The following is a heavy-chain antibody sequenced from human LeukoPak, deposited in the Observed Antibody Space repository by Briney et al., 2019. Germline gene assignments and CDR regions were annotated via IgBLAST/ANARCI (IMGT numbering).Heavy chain of an antibody. Sequence: SQTLSLTCTVSGGSISSGGYYWSWIRQPPGKGLEWIGYIYYSGSTNYNPSLKSRVTISVDTSKNQFSLKLSSVTAADTAVYYCARVRSHSSSYYYYYMDVWGKGTTVTVSS. CDR1: GGSISSGGYY. CDR2: IYYSGST. J-gene: IGHJ6*03. V-gene: IGHV4-61*08. CDR3: ARVRSHSSSYYYYYMDV. D-gene: IGHD6-13*01.